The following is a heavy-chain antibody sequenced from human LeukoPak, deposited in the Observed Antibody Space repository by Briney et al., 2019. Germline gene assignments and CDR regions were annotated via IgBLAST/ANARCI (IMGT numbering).Heavy chain of an antibody. V-gene: IGHV3-23*01. Sequence: GGSLRLSCAASGFTFTNYAMTWVRQAPGKGLEWVSTINDSNDNTYSADSVKGRFTISRDNSKNTLYLQMNNLRAEDTAVYYCAKERDSSGYFDSWGQGALVTVSS. CDR2: INDSNDNT. CDR3: AKERDSSGYFDS. CDR1: GFTFTNYA. J-gene: IGHJ4*02. D-gene: IGHD3-22*01.